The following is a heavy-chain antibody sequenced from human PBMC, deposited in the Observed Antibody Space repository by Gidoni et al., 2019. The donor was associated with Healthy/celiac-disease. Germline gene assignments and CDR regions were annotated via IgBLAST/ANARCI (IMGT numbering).Heavy chain of an antibody. CDR1: GGNFSSYA. CDR3: ARGGGDYMDV. CDR2: IIPIFGTA. J-gene: IGHJ6*03. V-gene: IGHV1-69*01. Sequence: VRLVQSGAEVQKPGSSVTVSCKASGGNFSSYALSWGRQAPGQGLEWMGGIIPIFGTANYAQRVQGRVTITTDESTSTAYMELGSLRSEDTAVYYCARGGGDYMDVWGKGTTVTVSS. D-gene: IGHD3-10*01.